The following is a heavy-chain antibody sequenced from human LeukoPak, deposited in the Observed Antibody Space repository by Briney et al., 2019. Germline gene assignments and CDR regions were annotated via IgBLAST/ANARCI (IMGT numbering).Heavy chain of an antibody. CDR2: LSNSDDST. CDR1: GFTFSNAW. D-gene: IGHD1/OR15-1a*01. Sequence: GGSLRLSCAASGFTFSNAWMSWVRQAPGKGLEWVSTLSNSDDSTYYPDSLKGRFTISKDNSKNTLYLQMNSLRAEDTAVYYCAKGTITSWPTFDYWGQGTLVTVSS. J-gene: IGHJ4*02. CDR3: AKGTITSWPTFDY. V-gene: IGHV3-23*01.